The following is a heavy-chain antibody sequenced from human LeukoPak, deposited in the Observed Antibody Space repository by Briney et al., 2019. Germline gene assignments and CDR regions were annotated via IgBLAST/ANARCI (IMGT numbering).Heavy chain of an antibody. CDR1: GVTFRSYS. CDR2: ISYDGSNK. V-gene: IGHV3-30*03. Sequence: GGSLRLSCAASGVTFRSYSMNWVRQAPGKGLEWVAVISYDGSNKYYADSVKGRFTISRDNSKNTLYLQMNSLRAEDTAVYYCARDVVVELRDFDYWGQGTLVTVSS. D-gene: IGHD2-2*01. J-gene: IGHJ4*02. CDR3: ARDVVVELRDFDY.